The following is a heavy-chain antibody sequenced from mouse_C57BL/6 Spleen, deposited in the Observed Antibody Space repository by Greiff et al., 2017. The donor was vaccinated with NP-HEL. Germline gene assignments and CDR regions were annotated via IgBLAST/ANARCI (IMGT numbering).Heavy chain of an antibody. CDR2: INPSTGGT. V-gene: IGHV1-42*01. CDR1: GYSFTGYY. CDR3: ARSNPGFAY. Sequence: VQLKESGPELVKPGASVKISCKASGYSFTGYYMNWVKQSPEKSLEWIGEINPSTGGTTYNQKFKAKATLTVDKSSSTAYMQLKSLTSEDSAVYYCARSNPGFAYWGQGTLVTVSA. J-gene: IGHJ3*01. D-gene: IGHD4-1*01.